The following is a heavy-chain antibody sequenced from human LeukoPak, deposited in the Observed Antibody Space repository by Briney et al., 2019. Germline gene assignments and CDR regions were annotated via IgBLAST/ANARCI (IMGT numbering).Heavy chain of an antibody. V-gene: IGHV3-43*02. CDR2: ISGDGTVT. Sequence: GGSLRLSCAACGFTFDDYVMHWVRQPPGNGLEWVSLISGDGTVTYYVDSVKGRFTISRDNSKNSLYLQMNSLRSEDTAVYFCVKGGQWLITNWGQGTPVTVSS. J-gene: IGHJ4*02. CDR3: VKGGQWLITN. D-gene: IGHD6-19*01. CDR1: GFTFDDYV.